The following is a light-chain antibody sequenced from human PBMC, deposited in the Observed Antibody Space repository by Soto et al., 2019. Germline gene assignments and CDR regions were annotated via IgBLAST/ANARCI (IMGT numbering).Light chain of an antibody. CDR1: QNVNHW. J-gene: IGKJ1*01. Sequence: DIQMTQSPSTLSASVGDRITITCRASQNVNHWLAWYQLKPGKAPKLLIYKASNLESGVPSRFSGSGSGTEFTLTISSLQPDDFATYHCHQHKSYPWTFGQGTKVEVK. CDR2: KAS. CDR3: HQHKSYPWT. V-gene: IGKV1-5*03.